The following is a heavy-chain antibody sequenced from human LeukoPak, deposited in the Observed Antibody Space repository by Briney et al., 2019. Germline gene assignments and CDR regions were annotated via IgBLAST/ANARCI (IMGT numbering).Heavy chain of an antibody. CDR2: ISAYNGNT. J-gene: IGHJ6*03. V-gene: IGHV1-18*01. CDR3: ARTSYNYYYYYYMDV. Sequence: ASVKVSFKASGYTFTSYGISWVRHAPGQGLEWMGWISAYNGNTNYAQKLQGRVTMTTDTSTSTAYMELRSLRSDDTAVYYCARTSYNYYYYYYMDVWGKGTTVTVSS. D-gene: IGHD2-2*02. CDR1: GYTFTSYG.